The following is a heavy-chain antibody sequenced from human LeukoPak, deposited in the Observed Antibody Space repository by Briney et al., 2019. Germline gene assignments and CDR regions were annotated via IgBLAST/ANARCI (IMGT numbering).Heavy chain of an antibody. CDR2: IYFSGST. CDR3: ARLCFTYYDILTGYYIRGLYYFDY. D-gene: IGHD3-9*01. V-gene: IGHV4-30-4*01. Sequence: TLSLTCTVSGGSIGSGDYYWSWIRQPPGKGLEWIGYIYFSGSTFYNPSLKSRVTISVDTSKNQFSLKLSSVTAADTAVYYCARLCFTYYDILTGYYIRGLYYFDYWGQGTLVTVSS. CDR1: GGSIGSGDYY. J-gene: IGHJ4*02.